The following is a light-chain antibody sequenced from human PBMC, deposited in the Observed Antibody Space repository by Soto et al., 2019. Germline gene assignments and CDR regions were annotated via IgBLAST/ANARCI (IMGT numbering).Light chain of an antibody. CDR1: QSVSSN. Sequence: EIVMTQSPATLSVSPGERATLSCRASQSVSSNLAWYQQKPGQAPRLLIYGASTRAAGIRARCSGSGSGTEFTLTISSLQSEDFAVYYCQQYNNWPPITFGQGTRLEIK. CDR3: QQYNNWPPIT. CDR2: GAS. V-gene: IGKV3-15*01. J-gene: IGKJ5*01.